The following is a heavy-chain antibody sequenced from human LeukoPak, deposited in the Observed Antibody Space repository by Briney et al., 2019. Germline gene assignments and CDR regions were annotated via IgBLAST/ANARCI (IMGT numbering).Heavy chain of an antibody. D-gene: IGHD2-15*01. CDR2: VSYDGSYK. J-gene: IGHJ4*02. Sequence: GGSLRLSCAASGFTFGDYAMHWVRQTPGKGLDWVATVSYDGSYKYYVDSVKGRFAVSKDNSKNTLVLQMTGLRTEDTAVYYCAKDVLRAADYFDYWGQGTLVTVSS. V-gene: IGHV3-30*09. CDR3: AKDVLRAADYFDY. CDR1: GFTFGDYA.